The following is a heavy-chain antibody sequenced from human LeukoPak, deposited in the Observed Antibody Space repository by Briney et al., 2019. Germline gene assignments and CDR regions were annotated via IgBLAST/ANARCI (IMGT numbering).Heavy chain of an antibody. D-gene: IGHD1-7*01. CDR1: GFIFSSYW. Sequence: GGSLRLSCAAPGFIFSSYWMSWVRQAPGKGLEWVANIKKDGSEKYYVDSVKGRFTISRDNAKNSLYLQMNSLKAEDTAVYYCARDAGITGTTEFDYWGQGTLVTVSS. J-gene: IGHJ4*02. CDR2: IKKDGSEK. CDR3: ARDAGITGTTEFDY. V-gene: IGHV3-7*01.